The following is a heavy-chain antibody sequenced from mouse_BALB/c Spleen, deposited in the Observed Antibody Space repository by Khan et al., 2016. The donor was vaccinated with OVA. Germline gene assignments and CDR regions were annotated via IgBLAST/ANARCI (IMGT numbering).Heavy chain of an antibody. D-gene: IGHD4-1*01. CDR3: ASHLTGSFAY. V-gene: IGHV5-6*01. J-gene: IGHJ3*01. Sequence: EVQGVESGGDLVKPGGSLRLSCAASGFTFSTYGMSWVRQPPDKRLEWVATINSDGDYTYYPDTVKGRFTISRNNAENTLYLQMNSLKSEDTAIYYCASHLTGSFAYWGQGTLVTVSA. CDR2: INSDGDYT. CDR1: GFTFSTYG.